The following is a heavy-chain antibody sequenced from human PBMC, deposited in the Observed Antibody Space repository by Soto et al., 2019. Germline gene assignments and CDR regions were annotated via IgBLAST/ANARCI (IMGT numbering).Heavy chain of an antibody. V-gene: IGHV2-5*01. CDR3: AHPGHSSGWSDY. CDR1: GFSLSTSGVG. Sequence: QITLKESGPTLVKPTQTLTLTCTFSGFSLSTSGVGVGWIRQPPGKALEWLALIYWNDDKRYSPSLKSRLTITKDTSKNQVVLTITKMDPVDTAPYYCAHPGHSSGWSDYWGQGTLVTVSS. J-gene: IGHJ4*02. CDR2: IYWNDDK. D-gene: IGHD6-19*01.